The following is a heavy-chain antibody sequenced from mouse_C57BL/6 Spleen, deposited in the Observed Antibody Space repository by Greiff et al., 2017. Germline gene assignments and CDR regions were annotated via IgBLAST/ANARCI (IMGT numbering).Heavy chain of an antibody. CDR3: ASYYYGSSYPYYFDY. D-gene: IGHD1-1*01. V-gene: IGHV1-82*01. Sequence: LVESGPELVKPGASVKISCKASGYAFSSSWMNWVKQRPGKGLEWIGRIYPGDGDTNYNGKFKGKATLTADKSSSTAYMQLSSLTSEDSAVYFCASYYYGSSYPYYFDYWGQGTTLTVSS. CDR1: GYAFSSSW. J-gene: IGHJ2*01. CDR2: IYPGDGDT.